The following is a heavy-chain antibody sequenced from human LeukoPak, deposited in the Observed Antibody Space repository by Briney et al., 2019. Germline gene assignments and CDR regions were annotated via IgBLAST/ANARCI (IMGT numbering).Heavy chain of an antibody. J-gene: IGHJ4*02. CDR3: ARASAVAGTRHY. V-gene: IGHV3-21*01. Sequence: PGGSLRLSCAASGFTFSSYSMNWVRQAPGKGLEWVSSTSSSSSYRYYADSVKGRFTISRDNAKNSLYLQMNSLRAEDTAVYYCARASAVAGTRHYWGQGTLVTVSS. CDR2: TSSSSSYR. CDR1: GFTFSSYS. D-gene: IGHD6-19*01.